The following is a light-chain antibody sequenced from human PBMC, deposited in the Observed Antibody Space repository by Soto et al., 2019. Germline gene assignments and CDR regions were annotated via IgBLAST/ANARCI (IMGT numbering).Light chain of an antibody. Sequence: EIVLTQSPGTLSLSPGERATLSCRASQSVSRNFFAWYQQKPGQDPRLLIYGASNRSTGIPDRLSGSGSGTDFTLTISRMEHEDFSVYYCQKYDNSPRTFGQGTKVEI. J-gene: IGKJ1*01. CDR3: QKYDNSPRT. CDR2: GAS. CDR1: QSVSRNF. V-gene: IGKV3-20*01.